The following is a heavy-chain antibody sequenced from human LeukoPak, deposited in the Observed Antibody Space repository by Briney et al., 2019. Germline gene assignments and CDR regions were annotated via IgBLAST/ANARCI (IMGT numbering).Heavy chain of an antibody. J-gene: IGHJ6*02. CDR1: GFTFSNYW. V-gene: IGHV3-7*03. CDR2: IKQDESER. Sequence: GGSLRLSCAASGFTFSNYWMSWVRQAPGKGLEWVANIKQDESERYYVDSVKGRFTISRDNAKNSLYLQMSSLRAEDTAVYYCARVRTVTPYYGMDVWGQGTTVTVSS. CDR3: ARVRTVTPYYGMDV. D-gene: IGHD4-17*01.